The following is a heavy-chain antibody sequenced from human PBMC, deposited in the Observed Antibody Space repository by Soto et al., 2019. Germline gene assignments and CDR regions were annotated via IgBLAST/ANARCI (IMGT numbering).Heavy chain of an antibody. CDR1: GFTFSSYG. CDR3: ARDNEAAWFDH. J-gene: IGHJ5*02. V-gene: IGHV3-33*01. Sequence: XGSLRLSCSAAGFTFSSYGMHWVRQAPGKGLEWVAVIWYDGSNKYYADSVKGRFTISRDNSKNALYLQMNSLRAEDTAVYYCARDNEAAWFDHWGQGTLVTVSS. D-gene: IGHD1-1*01. CDR2: IWYDGSNK.